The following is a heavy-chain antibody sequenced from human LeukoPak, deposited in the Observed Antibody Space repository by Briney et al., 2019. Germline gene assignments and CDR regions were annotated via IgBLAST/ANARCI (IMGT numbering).Heavy chain of an antibody. Sequence: APGQXLXWMGGIIPIFGTANYAQKFQGRVTITTDESTSTAYMELSSLRSEDTAVYYCARSESSSLRDYYYMDVWGKGTTVTVSS. CDR3: ARSESSSLRDYYYMDV. V-gene: IGHV1-69*05. CDR2: IIPIFGTA. J-gene: IGHJ6*03.